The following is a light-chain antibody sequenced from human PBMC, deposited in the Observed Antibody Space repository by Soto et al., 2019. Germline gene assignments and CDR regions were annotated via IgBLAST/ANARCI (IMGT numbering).Light chain of an antibody. Sequence: QSLLTQPPSVSAAPGEKVTISCSGRTSNIVNNFVSWCRQLPGAAPQLLIHTNNKRPSGVSDRFSGSKSGSSATLGITGLQTGDEAHYYCGTWDYSVTAFVFGGGTKVTVL. V-gene: IGLV1-51*01. CDR2: TNN. J-gene: IGLJ2*01. CDR1: TSNIVNNF. CDR3: GTWDYSVTAFV.